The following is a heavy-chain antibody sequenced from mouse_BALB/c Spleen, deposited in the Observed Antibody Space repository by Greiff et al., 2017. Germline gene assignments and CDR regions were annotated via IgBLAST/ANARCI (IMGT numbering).Heavy chain of an antibody. CDR1: GYSITSDYA. J-gene: IGHJ4*01. CDR2: ISYSGST. D-gene: IGHD1-1*01. CDR3: ARRNYYGSSMDY. Sequence: EVMLVESGPGLVKPSQSLSLTCTVTGYSITSDYAWNWIRQFPGNKLEWMGYISYSGSTSYNPSLKSRISITRDTSKNQFFLQLNSVTTEDTATYYCARRNYYGSSMDYWGQGTSVTVSS. V-gene: IGHV3-2*02.